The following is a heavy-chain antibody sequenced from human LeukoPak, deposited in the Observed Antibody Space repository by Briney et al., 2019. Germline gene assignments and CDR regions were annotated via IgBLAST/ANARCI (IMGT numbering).Heavy chain of an antibody. CDR3: ASPHKESSSWDYYYFDY. CDR1: GCSISSSSYY. CDR2: IYYSGST. D-gene: IGHD6-13*01. J-gene: IGHJ4*02. Sequence: SSETLSLTCTVSGCSISSSSYYWGWIRQPPGKGLEWIGSIYYSGSTYYNPSLKSRVNISVDTSKNQFSLKLSSVTAADTAVYYCASPHKESSSWDYYYFDYWGQGTLVTVSS. V-gene: IGHV4-39*07.